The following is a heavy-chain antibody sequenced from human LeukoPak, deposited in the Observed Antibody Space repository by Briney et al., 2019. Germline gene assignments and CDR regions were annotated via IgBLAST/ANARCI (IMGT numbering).Heavy chain of an antibody. CDR3: ARDNHGDPIDY. D-gene: IGHD4-17*01. Sequence: SETLSLTCTVSGGSISSSSYYWGWIRQPPGKGLEWIGSIYYSGSTYYNPSLKSRVTISVDTSKNQFSLKLSSVTAADTAVYYCARDNHGDPIDYWGQGTLVTVSS. J-gene: IGHJ4*02. CDR2: IYYSGST. CDR1: GGSISSSSYY. V-gene: IGHV4-39*07.